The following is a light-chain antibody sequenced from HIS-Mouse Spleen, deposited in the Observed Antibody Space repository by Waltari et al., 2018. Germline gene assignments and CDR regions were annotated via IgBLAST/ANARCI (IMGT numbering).Light chain of an antibody. CDR3: QQLNSYPPT. CDR2: AAS. Sequence: DIKLTQCPSFLSASVGDRVTITCRASQGISSYLAWYQQKPGKAPKLLIYAASTLQSVVPSRFSGSGSGTEFTLTISSLQPEDFATYYCQQLNSYPPTFGQGTKVEIK. J-gene: IGKJ1*01. V-gene: IGKV1-9*01. CDR1: QGISSY.